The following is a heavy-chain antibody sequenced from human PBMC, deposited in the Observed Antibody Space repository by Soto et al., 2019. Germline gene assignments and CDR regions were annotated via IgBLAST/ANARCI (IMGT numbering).Heavy chain of an antibody. Sequence: QVQLVESWGGVVQPGRSLRLSCAASGFTFNNYGMHWARQAPGKGLEWVGGISYDGSNKYYADSVKGRFTISRDNSRNTLYLQMDSMRAEATAVYYCAGGWYFFDYCCQGTLVTVSS. D-gene: IGHD6-19*01. CDR3: AGGWYFFDY. V-gene: IGHV3-30*03. J-gene: IGHJ4*02. CDR2: ISYDGSNK. CDR1: GFTFNNYG.